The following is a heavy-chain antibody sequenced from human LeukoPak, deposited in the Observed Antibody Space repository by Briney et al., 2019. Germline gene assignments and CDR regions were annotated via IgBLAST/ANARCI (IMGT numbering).Heavy chain of an antibody. CDR1: GGTFSSYA. V-gene: IGHV1-69*13. D-gene: IGHD6-6*01. Sequence: SVKVSCKASGGTFSSYAISWVRQAPGQGLEWMGGIIPIFGTANYAQKFQGRVTITADESTSTAYIELSSLRSEDTAVYYCARGLGLAARNFDYWGQGTLVTVSS. J-gene: IGHJ4*02. CDR3: ARGLGLAARNFDY. CDR2: IIPIFGTA.